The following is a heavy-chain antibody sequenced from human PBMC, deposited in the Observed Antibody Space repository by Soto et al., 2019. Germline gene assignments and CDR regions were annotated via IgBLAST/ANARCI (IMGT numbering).Heavy chain of an antibody. V-gene: IGHV1-3*01. Sequence: ASVKVSCKASGYTFTSYAMHWVRQAPGQRLEWMGWINAGNGNTKYAQKLQGRVTMTTDTSTSTAYMELRSLRSDDTAVYYCARTVVTNAFDIWGQGTMVTVSS. J-gene: IGHJ3*02. CDR1: GYTFTSYA. D-gene: IGHD2-21*02. CDR2: INAGNGNT. CDR3: ARTVVTNAFDI.